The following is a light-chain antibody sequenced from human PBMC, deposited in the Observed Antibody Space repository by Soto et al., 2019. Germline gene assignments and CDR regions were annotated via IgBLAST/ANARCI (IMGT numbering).Light chain of an antibody. J-gene: IGKJ1*01. CDR2: GAS. CDR1: QSVSSGY. Sequence: EIVLPQSPGTLSLSPGERATLSCRASQSVSSGYLAWYQQKPGQAPRLLIYGASSRATGIPDRFSGSGSGTDFTLTISGLEPEDFAVYYCQQYKTFGQGTKVDIK. V-gene: IGKV3-20*01. CDR3: QQYKT.